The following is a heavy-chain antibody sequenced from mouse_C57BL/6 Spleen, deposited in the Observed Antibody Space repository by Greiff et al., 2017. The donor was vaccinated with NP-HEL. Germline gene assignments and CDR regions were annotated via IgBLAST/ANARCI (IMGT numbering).Heavy chain of an antibody. V-gene: IGHV2-6*03. CDR1: GFSLTSYG. Sequence: VKLMESGPGLVAPSQSLSITCTVSGFSLTSYGVHWVRQPPGKGLEWLVVIWSDGSTTYNSALKSRLSISKDNSKSQVFLKMNSLQTDDTAMYYCARSTMVTTGGVDYWGQGTSVTVSS. CDR2: IWSDGST. D-gene: IGHD2-2*01. J-gene: IGHJ4*01. CDR3: ARSTMVTTGGVDY.